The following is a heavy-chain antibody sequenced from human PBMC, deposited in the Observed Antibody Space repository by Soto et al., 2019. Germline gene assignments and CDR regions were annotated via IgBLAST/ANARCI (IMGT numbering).Heavy chain of an antibody. CDR3: ARVLLWFGEWGTDYGWFDP. V-gene: IGHV4-30-2*01. D-gene: IGHD3-10*01. J-gene: IGHJ5*02. Sequence: SETLSLTCAVSGGSISSGGYSWSWIRQPPGKGLEWIGYIYHSGSTYYNPSLKSRVTISVDRSKNQFSLKLSSVTAADTAVYYCARVLLWFGEWGTDYGWFDPWGQGTLVTVSS. CDR1: GGSISSGGYS. CDR2: IYHSGST.